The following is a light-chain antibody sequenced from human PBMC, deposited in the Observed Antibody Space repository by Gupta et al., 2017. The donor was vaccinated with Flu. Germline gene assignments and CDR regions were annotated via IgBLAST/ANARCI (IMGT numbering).Light chain of an antibody. CDR1: QSISSY. J-gene: IGKJ1*01. CDR3: QQSYSTPWT. Sequence: DIQMTQSPSSLSASVGDRVTIPCRASQSISSYLNWYQQKPGKAPKLLIYAASSWQSGVPSRFSGSGSGTDFTLTISSLQPEDFATYYCQQSYSTPWTFGQGTKVEIK. CDR2: AAS. V-gene: IGKV1-39*01.